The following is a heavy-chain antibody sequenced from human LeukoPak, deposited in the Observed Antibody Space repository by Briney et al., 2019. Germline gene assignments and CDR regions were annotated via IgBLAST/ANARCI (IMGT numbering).Heavy chain of an antibody. CDR2: IWYDGSNK. D-gene: IGHD3-10*01. CDR1: GFTFSSYG. Sequence: GGPLRLSCAASGFTFSSYGMHWVRQAPGKGLEWVAVIWYDGSNKYYADSVKGRFTISRDNSKNTLYLRMNSLRAEDTAVYYCAREITMVRGADWFDPWGQGTLVTVSS. CDR3: AREITMVRGADWFDP. V-gene: IGHV3-33*01. J-gene: IGHJ5*02.